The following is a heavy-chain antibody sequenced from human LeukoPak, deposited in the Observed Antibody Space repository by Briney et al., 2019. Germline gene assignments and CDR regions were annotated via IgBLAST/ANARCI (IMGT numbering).Heavy chain of an antibody. J-gene: IGHJ6*02. CDR2: IYWSSSGT. CDR1: GFNSEDHA. D-gene: IGHD3-9*01. CDR3: ARALYYDILTGPYYYYGMDV. V-gene: IGHV3-9*02. Sequence: GGSLRLSCVVSGFNSEDHAMHWVRQAPGKGLEWVSGIYWSSSGTGYADSVKGRFTVSRENAKNSLYLQMNSLRAEDTAVYYCARALYYDILTGPYYYYGMDVWGQGTTVTVSS.